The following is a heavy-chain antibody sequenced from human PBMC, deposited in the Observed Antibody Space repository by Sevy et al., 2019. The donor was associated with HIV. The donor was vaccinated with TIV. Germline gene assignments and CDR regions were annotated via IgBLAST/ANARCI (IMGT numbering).Heavy chain of an antibody. CDR2: IYSEGST. V-gene: IGHV3-53*01. D-gene: IGHD3-16*01. J-gene: IGHJ4*02. Sequence: GGSLRLSCAASGFSVSNNYMSWVRQAAGMGLEWVSIIYSEGSTYYADSVKGRFTISRDNSKKTLFLQMNGLRAEDTAVYYCARDGGDSSLDYWGQGTLVTVSS. CDR3: ARDGGDSSLDY. CDR1: GFSVSNNY.